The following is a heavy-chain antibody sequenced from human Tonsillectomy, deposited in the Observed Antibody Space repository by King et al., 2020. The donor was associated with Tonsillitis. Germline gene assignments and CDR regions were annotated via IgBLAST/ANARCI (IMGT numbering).Heavy chain of an antibody. J-gene: IGHJ5*02. CDR1: GGSISNSY. CDR2: IYGSGDT. Sequence: VQLQESGPGLVKPSETLSLTCTVSGGSISNSYWSWIRQPPGKGLEWIGYIYGSGDTNYNPSLESRVTVSLDTSQNQFSLKLSSVTAADTAVYYCAGKAVNGNLHFDPWGQGTLVSVSS. CDR3: AGKAVNGNLHFDP. V-gene: IGHV4-59*01. D-gene: IGHD6-19*01.